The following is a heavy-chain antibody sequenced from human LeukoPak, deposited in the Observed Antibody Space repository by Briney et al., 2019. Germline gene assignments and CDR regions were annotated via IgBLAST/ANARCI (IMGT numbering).Heavy chain of an antibody. CDR1: GFTFSSYW. J-gene: IGHJ4*02. CDR2: IKGDGSDK. Sequence: TGGSLRLSCAASGFTFSSYWMSWVRQAPGKELEWVANIKGDGSDKNFVDSMKGRFTISRDNAKNSLYLQMNSLRAEDTAVYYCARSSGWYGWGQGTLVTVSS. CDR3: ARSSGWYG. D-gene: IGHD6-19*01. V-gene: IGHV3-7*02.